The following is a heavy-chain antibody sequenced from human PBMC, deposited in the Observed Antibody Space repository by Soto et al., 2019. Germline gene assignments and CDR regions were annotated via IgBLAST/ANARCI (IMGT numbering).Heavy chain of an antibody. D-gene: IGHD3-3*01. J-gene: IGHJ5*01. CDR3: ARDPSGSPEWSAYWFDP. CDR1: GYTFTNYA. V-gene: IGHV1-3*05. Sequence: QVQLVQSGAEEKKPGASVKVSCKAFGYTFTNYAMHWVRQAPGQRLEWMGWINGGKGKTNYSQKFQGRVTITRDISATTAYMELNSLTSEDTAVYYCARDPSGSPEWSAYWFDPWGQGTLVTVSS. CDR2: INGGKGKT.